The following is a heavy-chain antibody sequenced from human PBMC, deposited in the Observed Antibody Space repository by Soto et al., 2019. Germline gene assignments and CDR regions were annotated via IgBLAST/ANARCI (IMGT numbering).Heavy chain of an antibody. CDR2: IYPGDSDT. Sequence: GESLKISCKGSGYSFTSYWIGWVRQMPGKGLEWMGIIYPGDSDTRYSPSFQGQVTISADKSISTAYLQWSSLKASDTAMYYCARPGMVRGVISSSYYYYGMDVWGQGTTVTVSS. J-gene: IGHJ6*02. CDR3: ARPGMVRGVISSSYYYYGMDV. CDR1: GYSFTSYW. V-gene: IGHV5-51*01. D-gene: IGHD3-10*01.